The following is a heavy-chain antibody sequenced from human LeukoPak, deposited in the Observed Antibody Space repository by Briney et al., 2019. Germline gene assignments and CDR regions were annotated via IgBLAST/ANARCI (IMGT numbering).Heavy chain of an antibody. CDR2: ISRDGGRT. CDR3: AKWGGDTAMAMDY. D-gene: IGHD5-18*01. Sequence: GGSLRLSCAASHFTFDDYAMHWVRQAPGKGLEWVSLISRDGGRTYYADSVKGRFTISRDNSKNYLFLQMTRLSAEDTAFYYCAKWGGDTAMAMDYWGQGTLVTVSS. V-gene: IGHV3-43D*03. CDR1: HFTFDDYA. J-gene: IGHJ4*02.